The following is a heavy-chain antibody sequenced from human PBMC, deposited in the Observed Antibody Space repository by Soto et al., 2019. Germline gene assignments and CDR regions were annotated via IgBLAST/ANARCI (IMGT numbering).Heavy chain of an antibody. D-gene: IGHD1-26*01. V-gene: IGHV3-20*04. CDR2: ISWNGGST. J-gene: IGHJ4*02. CDR3: ARDRGSWFDY. CDR1: GFTFDDYG. Sequence: VQLVESGGSAVRPGGSLRLSCAASGFTFDDYGMSWVRQAPGKGLEWVSVISWNGGSTSYADSVKGRFTISRDNAKNSLYLQMNSLSAEDTALYYCARDRGSWFDYWGKGTLVSVSS.